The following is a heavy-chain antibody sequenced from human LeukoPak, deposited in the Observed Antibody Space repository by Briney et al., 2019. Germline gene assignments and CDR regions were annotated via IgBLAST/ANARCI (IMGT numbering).Heavy chain of an antibody. CDR2: ISGSGGST. CDR1: GVSFNNFA. Sequence: GGSLRLSCVASGVSFNNFAMSWVRQAPGKGLEWVSAISGSGGSTYYADSVKGRFTISRDNSKNTLYLQMNSLRAEDTAVYYCAKGVVGPYSSGWFYYWGQGTLVTVSS. D-gene: IGHD6-19*01. CDR3: AKGVVGPYSSGWFYY. J-gene: IGHJ4*02. V-gene: IGHV3-23*01.